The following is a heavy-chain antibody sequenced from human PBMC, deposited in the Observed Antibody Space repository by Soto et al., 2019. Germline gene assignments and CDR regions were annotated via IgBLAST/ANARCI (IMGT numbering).Heavy chain of an antibody. Sequence: PSETLSLTCAVSGYSISSGYYWGWIRQPPGKGLEWIGSIYHSGTTHYNPSVRSRVTISVDTSKNQFSLNLSSVTAADTAVYYCATDTAAGTLGRDYWCQVTLVTLSS. D-gene: IGHD6-13*01. CDR1: GYSISSGYY. CDR3: ATDTAAGTLGRDY. CDR2: IYHSGTT. V-gene: IGHV4-38-2*02. J-gene: IGHJ4*02.